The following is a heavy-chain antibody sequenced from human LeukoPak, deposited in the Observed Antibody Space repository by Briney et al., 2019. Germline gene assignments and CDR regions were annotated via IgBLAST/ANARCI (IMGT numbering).Heavy chain of an antibody. CDR3: ARESIAARLLDY. V-gene: IGHV1-2*02. CDR2: INPNSGGT. J-gene: IGHJ4*02. D-gene: IGHD6-6*01. CDR1: GYTFTGYY. Sequence: ASVQVSCKASGYTFTGYYMHWVRQAPGQGLEWMGWINPNSGGTNYAQKFQGRVTMTRDTSISTAYMELSRLRSDDTAVYYCARESIAARLLDYWGQGTLVTVSS.